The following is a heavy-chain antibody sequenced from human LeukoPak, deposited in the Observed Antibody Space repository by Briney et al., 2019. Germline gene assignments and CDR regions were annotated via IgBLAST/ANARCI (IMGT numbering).Heavy chain of an antibody. Sequence: EASVKVSCKTSGYTFVTKPISWVRQAPGQGLEWMGRIIPILGIANYAQKFQGRVTITADKSTSTAYMELSSLRSEDTAVYYCARLSGSGWDSTPGFWGMDVWGQGTTVTVSS. V-gene: IGHV1-69*02. CDR2: IIPILGIA. CDR3: ARLSGSGWDSTPGFWGMDV. J-gene: IGHJ6*02. D-gene: IGHD6-19*01. CDR1: GYTFVTKP.